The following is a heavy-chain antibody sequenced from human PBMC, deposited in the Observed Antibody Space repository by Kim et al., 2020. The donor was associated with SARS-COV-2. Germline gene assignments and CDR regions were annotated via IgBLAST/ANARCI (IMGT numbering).Heavy chain of an antibody. V-gene: IGHV3-7*01. Sequence: GGSLRLSCAASGFAFSRNWMSWVRQAPGKGLEWVAMISEDGSARYYAESVEGRFTISRDNAKNSLYLNMNNLGAEDTGVYYCARDRRYSLDYWGQGTLVTVSS. J-gene: IGHJ4*02. CDR3: ARDRRYSLDY. CDR2: ISEDGSAR. D-gene: IGHD2-15*01. CDR1: GFAFSRNW.